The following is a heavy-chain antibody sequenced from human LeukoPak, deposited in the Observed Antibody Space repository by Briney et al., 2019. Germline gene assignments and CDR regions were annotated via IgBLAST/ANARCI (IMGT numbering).Heavy chain of an antibody. V-gene: IGHV4-59*01. D-gene: IGHD3-22*01. J-gene: IGHJ4*02. CDR1: GGSISSYY. CDR2: IYYSGST. Sequence: PSETLSLTCTVSGGSISSYYWSWIRQPPGKGLEWIGYIYYSGSTNYNPSLKGRVTISVDTSKNQFSLKLSSVTAADTAVYYCARGGRYYYDSSGYPVWGQGTLVTVSS. CDR3: ARGGRYYYDSSGYPV.